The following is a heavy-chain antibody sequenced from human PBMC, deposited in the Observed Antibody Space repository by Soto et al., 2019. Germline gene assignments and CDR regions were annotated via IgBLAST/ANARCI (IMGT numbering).Heavy chain of an antibody. V-gene: IGHV4-31*03. CDR2: IYYTGRT. Sequence: QVQLQESGPGLVKPSQTLSLACTVSDGSVSRGGYYWSWLRQSPGKGLEWIGNIYYTGRTSYNPSLTSRVTISLETSKRQLSLRLASVSAADTALYYCAREGSYHYFDYWGQGALVTVSS. D-gene: IGHD1-26*01. CDR1: DGSVSRGGYY. CDR3: AREGSYHYFDY. J-gene: IGHJ4*02.